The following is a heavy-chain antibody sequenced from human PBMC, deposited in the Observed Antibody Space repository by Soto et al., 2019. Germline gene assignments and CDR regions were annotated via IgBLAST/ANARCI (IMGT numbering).Heavy chain of an antibody. Sequence: QVQLVESGGGVVQPGRSLRLSCAASEFTFRSYAMHWVRQAAGKGLEWVSVISYDGSNEYYADSVKGRFTIFSDNSKNKLYLQMSRLVAEDTAVYYCAIPIPYCGGDCYDAFDIWGRGTMVTVSS. CDR2: ISYDGSNE. J-gene: IGHJ3*02. V-gene: IGHV3-30-3*01. D-gene: IGHD2-21*02. CDR3: AIPIPYCGGDCYDAFDI. CDR1: EFTFRSYA.